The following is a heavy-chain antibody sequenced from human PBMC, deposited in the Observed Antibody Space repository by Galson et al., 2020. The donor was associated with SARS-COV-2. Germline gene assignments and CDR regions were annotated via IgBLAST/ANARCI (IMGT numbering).Heavy chain of an antibody. CDR2: VKQDGSEK. CDR3: SRDGDRYGYAYFDD. J-gene: IGHJ4*02. CDR1: GFTFSSYW. V-gene: IGHV3-7*01. Sequence: GGSLRLSCAASGFTFSSYWMTWVRQAPGKGLEWVASVKQDGSEKYYVDSVQGRFTISRDNAKNSLTLQMNSLRAEDTAVYYCSRDGDRYGYAYFDDWGPGTRVTVSS. D-gene: IGHD5-18*01.